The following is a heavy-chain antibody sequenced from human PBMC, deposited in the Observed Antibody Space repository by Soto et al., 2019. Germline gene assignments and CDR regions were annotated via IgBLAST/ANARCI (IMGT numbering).Heavy chain of an antibody. CDR3: ATTFGSSGN. D-gene: IGHD3-10*01. CDR1: GGTFSSYI. J-gene: IGHJ4*02. V-gene: IGHV1-69*02. Sequence: QVQLVQSGAEVKKPGSSVKVSCKASGGTFSSYIISWVRQAPGQGLEWMGRIIPILGIANHAQKFQGRVTIHAARSTSTAYMELSSLRSEDTAVYYCATTFGSSGNWGQGTLVTVSS. CDR2: IIPILGIA.